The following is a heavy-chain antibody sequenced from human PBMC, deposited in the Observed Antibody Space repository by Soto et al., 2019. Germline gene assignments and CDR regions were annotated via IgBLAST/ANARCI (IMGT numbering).Heavy chain of an antibody. J-gene: IGHJ3*02. Sequence: GASVKVSCKASGYTFTAYALHWVRQAPGHRLEWMGWINAGNGDTKYSQKFQDRVTINTDTSTSTAYMELSSLRSDDTAVYYCARSGSYLAPDAFDIWGQGTMVTVSS. CDR2: INAGNGDT. CDR1: GYTFTAYA. D-gene: IGHD1-26*01. CDR3: ARSGSYLAPDAFDI. V-gene: IGHV1-3*01.